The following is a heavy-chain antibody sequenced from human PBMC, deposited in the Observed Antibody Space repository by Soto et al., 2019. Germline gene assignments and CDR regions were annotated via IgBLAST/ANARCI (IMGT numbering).Heavy chain of an antibody. J-gene: IGHJ5*02. CDR2: INPNSGGT. D-gene: IGHD3-22*01. Sequence: ASVKVSCKASGYTFTGYYLHWVRQAPGQGLEWMGWINPNSGGTTYAQKFQGRVTMTRDTSISTAYMELSRLRSDDTALYYCAGWDSMSYDSSGNNWFAPWGQGTLVTVSA. CDR3: AGWDSMSYDSSGNNWFAP. V-gene: IGHV1-2*02. CDR1: GYTFTGYY.